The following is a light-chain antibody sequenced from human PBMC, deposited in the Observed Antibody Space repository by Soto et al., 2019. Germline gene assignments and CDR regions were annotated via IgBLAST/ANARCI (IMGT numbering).Light chain of an antibody. Sequence: QSALTQPASVSGSPGQSITISCTGTSSDVGGYNYVSWYQQHPGKAPKLMIYDVSNRPSGVSNRFSGSKSGNTASLTISGLQAEDEADYTCSSYTSSSTRLYVFGTGTKLTVL. J-gene: IGLJ1*01. CDR1: SSDVGGYNY. CDR2: DVS. CDR3: SSYTSSSTRLYV. V-gene: IGLV2-14*01.